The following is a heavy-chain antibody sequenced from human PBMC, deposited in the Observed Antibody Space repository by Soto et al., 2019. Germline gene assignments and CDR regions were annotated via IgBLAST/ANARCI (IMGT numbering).Heavy chain of an antibody. Sequence: PGGSLRLSCAASGFTFSSYSMSWVRQAPGKGLEWVSGFRTGGDDATTYYADSVKGRFTISRDNSKNTLYLQMNSLRDEDTAVYYCAKDGDPYGNTAPGCWFDPWGQGTLVTVSS. V-gene: IGHV3-23*01. CDR2: FRTGGDDATT. J-gene: IGHJ5*02. CDR1: GFTFSSYS. D-gene: IGHD5-18*01. CDR3: AKDGDPYGNTAPGCWFDP.